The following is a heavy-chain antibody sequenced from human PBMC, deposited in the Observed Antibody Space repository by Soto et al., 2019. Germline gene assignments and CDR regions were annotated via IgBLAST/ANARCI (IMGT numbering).Heavy chain of an antibody. CDR3: ARVLSPTVLGLRHYYGMDV. D-gene: IGHD2-8*02. CDR2: INPNSGGT. CDR1: GYTFTGYY. J-gene: IGHJ6*02. V-gene: IGHV1-2*04. Sequence: QVQLVQSGAEVKKPGASVKVSCKASGYTFTGYYMHWVRQAPGQGLEWMGWINPNSGGTNYAQKFQGWVTMTRDTSISTAYMELSRLRSDDPAVYYCARVLSPTVLGLRHYYGMDVWGQGTTVTVSS.